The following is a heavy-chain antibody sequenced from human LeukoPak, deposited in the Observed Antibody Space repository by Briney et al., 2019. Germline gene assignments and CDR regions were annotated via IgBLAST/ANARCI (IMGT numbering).Heavy chain of an antibody. CDR1: GGSFSGYY. Sequence: PSETLSLTCAVYGGSFSGYYWSWIRQPPGKGLEWIGEINHSGSTNYNPSLKSRVTISVDTSKNQFSLKLSSVTAADTAVYYCAREFTSSSFRGYYFDYWGQGTLVTVSS. D-gene: IGHD6-6*01. V-gene: IGHV4-34*01. CDR2: INHSGST. CDR3: AREFTSSSFRGYYFDY. J-gene: IGHJ4*02.